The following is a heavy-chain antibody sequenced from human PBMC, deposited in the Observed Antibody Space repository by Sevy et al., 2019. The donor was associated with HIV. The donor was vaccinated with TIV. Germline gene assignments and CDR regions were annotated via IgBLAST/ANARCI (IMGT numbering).Heavy chain of an antibody. Sequence: ASVKVSCKASGYSFSDYYLHWVRQVPGQGLEWMGWINPQNGVTNYTQKLQGRVTMTRDTSVSTAYLQLRGLQSDDTALYYCFTANHETSPADTFDIWGQGTMVTVSS. J-gene: IGHJ3*02. CDR1: GYSFSDYY. CDR2: INPQNGVT. CDR3: FTANHETSPADTFDI. D-gene: IGHD2-2*01. V-gene: IGHV1-2*02.